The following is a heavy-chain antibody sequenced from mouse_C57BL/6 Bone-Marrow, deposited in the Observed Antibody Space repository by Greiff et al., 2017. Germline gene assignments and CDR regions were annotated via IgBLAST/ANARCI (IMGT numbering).Heavy chain of an antibody. CDR3: ARESRLYGSTYGDAMDY. V-gene: IGHV1-7*01. CDR1: GYTFTSYW. Sequence: VQLQQSGAELAKPGASVKLSCKASGYTFTSYWMHWVKQRPGQGLEWIGYINPSSGYTKYNQKFKDKATLTADKSYSTAYMQLSSLTYEDSAVYYCARESRLYGSTYGDAMDYWGQGTSVTVSS. CDR2: INPSSGYT. D-gene: IGHD1-1*01. J-gene: IGHJ4*01.